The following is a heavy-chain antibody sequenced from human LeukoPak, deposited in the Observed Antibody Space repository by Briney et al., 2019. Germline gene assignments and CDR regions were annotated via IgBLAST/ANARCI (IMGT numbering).Heavy chain of an antibody. Sequence: SETLSLTCTVSGGSISSYYWSWIRQPPGKGLEWIGYIYYSGSTNYNPSLKSRVTISVDTPKNQFSLKLSSVTAADTAVYYYARDSSGYWYPDAFDIWGQGTMVTVSS. V-gene: IGHV4-59*01. J-gene: IGHJ3*02. D-gene: IGHD3-22*01. CDR1: GGSISSYY. CDR2: IYYSGST. CDR3: ARDSSGYWYPDAFDI.